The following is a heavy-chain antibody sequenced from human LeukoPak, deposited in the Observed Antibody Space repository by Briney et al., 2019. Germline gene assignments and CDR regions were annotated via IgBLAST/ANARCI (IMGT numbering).Heavy chain of an antibody. V-gene: IGHV3-7*01. CDR1: GFTFSSYW. Sequence: GGSLRLSCAASGFTFSSYWMSWVRQAPGKGLEWVANIEQDGSEKYYVDSVKGLFTISRDNAKNSLYLQMNSLRAEDTAVYYCAKRGIYQNWFDPWGQGTLVTVSS. CDR3: AKRGIYQNWFDP. J-gene: IGHJ5*02. CDR2: IEQDGSEK. D-gene: IGHD2-2*01.